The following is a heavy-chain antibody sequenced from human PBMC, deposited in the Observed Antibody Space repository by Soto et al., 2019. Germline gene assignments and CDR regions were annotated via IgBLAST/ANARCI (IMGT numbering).Heavy chain of an antibody. CDR1: GGSISSYY. CDR2: IYYSGST. D-gene: IGHD2-15*01. Sequence: SETLSLTCTVSGGSISSYYWSWIRQPPGKGLEWIGYIYYSGSTNYNPSLKSRVTISVDTSKNQFSLKLSSVTAADTAVYYCAATPNYCSGGSCYGARSYWGQGTLVTVSS. J-gene: IGHJ4*02. CDR3: AATPNYCSGGSCYGARSY. V-gene: IGHV4-59*01.